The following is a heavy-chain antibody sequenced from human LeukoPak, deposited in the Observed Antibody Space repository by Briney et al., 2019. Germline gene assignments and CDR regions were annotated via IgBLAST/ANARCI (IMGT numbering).Heavy chain of an antibody. V-gene: IGHV3-48*03. Sequence: PGGSLRLSCAASGFIFSSYEMNWVRQAPGKGLEWVSYISSSGSTIYYADSVKGRFTISRDNAKNSLYLQMNRLRAEDTAVVYCARGRHGFGELGYGMDVWGQGTTVSVSS. CDR3: ARGRHGFGELGYGMDV. CDR2: ISSSGSTI. D-gene: IGHD3-10*01. J-gene: IGHJ6*02. CDR1: GFIFSSYE.